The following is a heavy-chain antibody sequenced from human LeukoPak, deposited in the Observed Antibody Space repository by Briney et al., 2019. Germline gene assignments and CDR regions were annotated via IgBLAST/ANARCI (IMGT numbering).Heavy chain of an antibody. J-gene: IGHJ4*02. Sequence: PGGSLRLSCAASGCTFSSYEVNWVRQAPGKGLEWISYISTSDATMYADSVKGRFTISRDNAKNSLYLQMNSLRAEDTAVYYCARHNGWYDYWGQGTLVTVSS. CDR1: GCTFSSYE. CDR3: ARHNGWYDY. D-gene: IGHD6-19*01. CDR2: ISTSDAT. V-gene: IGHV3-48*03.